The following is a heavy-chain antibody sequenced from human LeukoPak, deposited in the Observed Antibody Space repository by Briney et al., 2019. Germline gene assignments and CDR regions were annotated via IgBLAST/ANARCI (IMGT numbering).Heavy chain of an antibody. Sequence: ASVKVSCKASGYTFTSYDINWVRQATGQGLEWMGWMNPNRGNTGYAQKFQGRVTMTRNTSISTAYMELSSLRSEDTAVYYCARGQLWFGEFPSLYNWFDPWGQGTLVTVPS. CDR1: GYTFTSYD. D-gene: IGHD3-10*01. CDR3: ARGQLWFGEFPSLYNWFDP. CDR2: MNPNRGNT. J-gene: IGHJ5*02. V-gene: IGHV1-8*01.